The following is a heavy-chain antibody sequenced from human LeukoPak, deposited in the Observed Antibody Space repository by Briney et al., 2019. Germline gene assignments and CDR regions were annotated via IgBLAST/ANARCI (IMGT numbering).Heavy chain of an antibody. V-gene: IGHV1-8*01. J-gene: IGHJ4*02. CDR1: GYTFTSYD. CDR2: MNPNSGNT. CDR3: AREITSDY. Sequence: ASVKVSCKASGYTFTSYDVSWVRQASGQGLEWVGWMNPNSGNTGYAQNFQGRVTMTRDTSISTAYMELTSLRSEDTAISYCAREITSDYWGQGILITVSS.